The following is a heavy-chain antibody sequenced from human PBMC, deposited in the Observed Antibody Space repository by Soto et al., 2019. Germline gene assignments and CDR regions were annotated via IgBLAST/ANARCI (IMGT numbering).Heavy chain of an antibody. Sequence: QVQLVQSGAEVKKPGASVKVSCKASGYTFTSYGISWVRQAPGQGLEWMGWISAYNGNTNYAQKLQGRVTMTTDTSTSTDYMELRSLRSDDTAVYYCARDQLGYSNYDGGMDVWGQGTTVTVSS. CDR2: ISAYNGNT. CDR3: ARDQLGYSNYDGGMDV. V-gene: IGHV1-18*01. J-gene: IGHJ6*02. CDR1: GYTFTSYG. D-gene: IGHD7-27*01.